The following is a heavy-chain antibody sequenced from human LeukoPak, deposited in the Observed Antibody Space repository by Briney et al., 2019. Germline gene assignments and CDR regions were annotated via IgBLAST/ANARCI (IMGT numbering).Heavy chain of an antibody. J-gene: IGHJ4*02. CDR1: GFTVSSNH. V-gene: IGHV3-66*01. CDR3: ARVGSGDIYGYGDY. Sequence: GGSLRLSCAASGFTVSSNHMSWVRQAPGQGLEWVSVLYTGGNTYYADSVKGRFTTSRDNSKNTLYLQMNSLRGEDTAVYYCARVGSGDIYGYGDYWGQGTLVTVSS. D-gene: IGHD5-18*01. CDR2: LYTGGNT.